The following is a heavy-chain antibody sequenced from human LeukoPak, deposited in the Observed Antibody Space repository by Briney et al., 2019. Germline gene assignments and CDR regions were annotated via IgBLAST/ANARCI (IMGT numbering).Heavy chain of an antibody. CDR2: IYYSGST. CDR1: GGSISSYY. V-gene: IGHV4-59*01. Sequence: TSETLSLTCTVSGGSISSYYWSWIRQPPGKGLEWIGYIYYSGSTNYNPSLKSRVTISVDTSKNQFSLKLSSVTAADTAVYYCARASIRPSSYYDFWSGYHGFDYWGQGTLVTVSS. D-gene: IGHD3-3*01. CDR3: ARASIRPSSYYDFWSGYHGFDY. J-gene: IGHJ4*02.